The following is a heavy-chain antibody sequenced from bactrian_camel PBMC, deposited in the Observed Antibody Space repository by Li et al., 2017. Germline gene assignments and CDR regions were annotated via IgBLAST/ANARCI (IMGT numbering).Heavy chain of an antibody. D-gene: IGHD7*01. V-gene: IGHV3S53*01. J-gene: IGHJ6*01. Sequence: HVQLVESGGGSVQAGGSLRLSCAASGYTYSTRRVGWFRQVPGKEREGVASIWTTGGDTYYADSVKDRFIISQDKAKNAVYLQMNNLKPEDTAMYYCAAIEICGTWTPLGTWGPGTQVTVS. CDR1: GYTYSTRR. CDR3: AAIEICGTWTPLGT. CDR2: IWTTGGDT.